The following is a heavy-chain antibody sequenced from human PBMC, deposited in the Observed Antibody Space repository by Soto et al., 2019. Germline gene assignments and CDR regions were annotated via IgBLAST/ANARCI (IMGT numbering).Heavy chain of an antibody. CDR3: AKGPFRHFDY. V-gene: IGHV3-23*01. Sequence: GGSLRLSCAASGFTFSSYAMTWVRQAPGKGLGWVSAMRGSDGSTYYADSVKGRLTISRDNSKNTLSLQMNSLRAEDTAVYYCAKGPFRHFDYWGQGTLVTVSS. J-gene: IGHJ4*02. CDR1: GFTFSSYA. CDR2: MRGSDGST.